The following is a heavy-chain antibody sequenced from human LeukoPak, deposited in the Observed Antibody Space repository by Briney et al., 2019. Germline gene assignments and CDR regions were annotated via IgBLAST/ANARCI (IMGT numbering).Heavy chain of an antibody. CDR3: AKEEVRGVIAY. CDR2: IYSGGST. D-gene: IGHD3-10*01. J-gene: IGHJ4*02. CDR1: GFTVSSNY. V-gene: IGHV3-66*01. Sequence: GGSLRLSCAASGFTVSSNYMSWVRQAPGKGLEWVSVIYSGGSTYYADSVKGRFTISRDNSKNTLYLQMNSLRAEDTAVYYCAKEEVRGVIAYWGQGTLVTVSS.